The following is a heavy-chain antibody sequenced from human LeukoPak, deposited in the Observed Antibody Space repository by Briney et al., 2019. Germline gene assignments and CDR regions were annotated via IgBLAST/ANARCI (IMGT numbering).Heavy chain of an antibody. Sequence: PSETLSLTCTVSGASISGYYWNWVRQPAGKGLEWVGRLYSNEDTYYNPSLKSRLTMSLDTSKNQFSLKLSSVTTADTAVYYCARGPIAVAGTVFFDYWGQGTLVTVSS. CDR1: GASISGYY. D-gene: IGHD6-19*01. J-gene: IGHJ4*02. CDR2: LYSNEDT. V-gene: IGHV4-4*07. CDR3: ARGPIAVAGTVFFDY.